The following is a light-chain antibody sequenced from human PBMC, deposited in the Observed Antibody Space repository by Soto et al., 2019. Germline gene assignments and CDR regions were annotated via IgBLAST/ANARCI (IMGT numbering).Light chain of an antibody. CDR2: GAS. V-gene: IGKV3-20*01. Sequence: EIVLTQSPGTLSLSPGERATLSCRASQSGSSSYLAWYQQKPGQAPRLLIYGASSRATGIPDRFSGSGSGTDFTLTISRLEPEDFAVYYCQQYGSSPQWTFGQGTKVDIK. CDR3: QQYGSSPQWT. J-gene: IGKJ1*01. CDR1: QSGSSSY.